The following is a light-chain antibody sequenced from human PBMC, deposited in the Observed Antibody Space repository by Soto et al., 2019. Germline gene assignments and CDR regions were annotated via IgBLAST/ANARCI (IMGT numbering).Light chain of an antibody. CDR1: QSLSSSY. CDR3: QQYGSSSWT. V-gene: IGKV3-20*01. Sequence: EIVLTPSPDTLSLSPVERATLSCRASQSLSSSYLAWYQHKPGQAPRLLIYGASSRATGIPDRFSGSGSGTEFTLSISRLEPEDFAVYYCQQYGSSSWTFGQGTKVDIK. CDR2: GAS. J-gene: IGKJ1*01.